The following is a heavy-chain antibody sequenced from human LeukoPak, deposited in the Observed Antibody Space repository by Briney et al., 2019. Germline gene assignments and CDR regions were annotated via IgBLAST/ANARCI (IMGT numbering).Heavy chain of an antibody. CDR1: GYTFTSYG. V-gene: IGHV1-69*13. CDR2: IIPIFGTA. Sequence: ASVKVSCKASGYTFTSYGISWVRQAPGQGLEWMGGIIPIFGTANYAQKFQGRVTITADESTSTAYMELSSLRSEDTAVYYCARERLERRPRVVDYWGQGTLVTVSS. CDR3: ARERLERRPRVVDY. J-gene: IGHJ4*02. D-gene: IGHD1-1*01.